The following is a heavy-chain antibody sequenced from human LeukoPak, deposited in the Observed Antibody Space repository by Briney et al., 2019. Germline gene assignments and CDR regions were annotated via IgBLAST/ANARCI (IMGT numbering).Heavy chain of an antibody. CDR2: ISASSGYT. J-gene: IGHJ5*02. CDR1: GFIFSDYY. V-gene: IGHV3-11*06. Sequence: GGSLRLSCVASGFIFSDYYMSWIRQAPGKGLEWISYISASSGYTKYADSVKGRFTISRDNAKNSLYLEMNSLRAEDTAVYYCARDWSPNWFDTWGQGTLVTVSS. CDR3: ARDWSPNWFDT.